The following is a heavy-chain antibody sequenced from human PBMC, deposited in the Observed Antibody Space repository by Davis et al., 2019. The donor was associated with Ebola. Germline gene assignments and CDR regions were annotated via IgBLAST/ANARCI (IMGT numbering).Heavy chain of an antibody. CDR3: ASHYYGSGIFDY. Sequence: PSETLSLTCAVSGGSISSGGYSLSWIRQPPGKGLEWIGYIFHSGTTYYNPSLKSRVTMSVDRSKNQFSLKLRSVTAADTAVYYCASHYYGSGIFDYWGQGTLVTVSS. J-gene: IGHJ4*02. CDR2: IFHSGTT. V-gene: IGHV4-30-2*01. D-gene: IGHD3-10*01. CDR1: GGSISSGGYS.